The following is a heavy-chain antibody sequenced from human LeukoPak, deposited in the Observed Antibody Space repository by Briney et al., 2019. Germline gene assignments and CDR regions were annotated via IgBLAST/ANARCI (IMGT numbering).Heavy chain of an antibody. CDR2: INPNSGGT. V-gene: IGHV1-2*02. CDR1: GYTFIGYY. Sequence: ASVKVSCKASGYTFIGYYMHWVRQAPGQGFEWMGWINPNSGGTNFAQKFQGRVTMTRDTSINTVYMELSSLRSDDTAVYYCARESRDTAWSLDLWGQGTLVTVSS. J-gene: IGHJ4*02. CDR3: ARESRDTAWSLDL. D-gene: IGHD1-1*01.